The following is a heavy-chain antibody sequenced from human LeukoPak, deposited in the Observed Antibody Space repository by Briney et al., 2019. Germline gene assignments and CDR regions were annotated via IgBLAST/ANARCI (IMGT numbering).Heavy chain of an antibody. CDR1: GYTFTSYG. CDR3: ARDRLGYSSSWEKVWDY. Sequence: ASVKVSCKASGYTFTSYGISWVRQAPGQGLEWMGWISAYNGNTNYAQKLQDRVTMTTDTSTSTAYMELRSLRSDDTAVYSCARDRLGYSSSWEKVWDYWGQGTLVTVSS. J-gene: IGHJ4*02. V-gene: IGHV1-18*01. CDR2: ISAYNGNT. D-gene: IGHD6-13*01.